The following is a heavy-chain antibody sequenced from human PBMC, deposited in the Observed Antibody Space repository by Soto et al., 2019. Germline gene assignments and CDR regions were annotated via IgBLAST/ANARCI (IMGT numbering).Heavy chain of an antibody. CDR1: VYNFSNYG. CDR3: ARVVPGAEAWFGP. J-gene: IGHJ5*02. CDR2: ISLYSDGT. V-gene: IGHV1-18*01. D-gene: IGHD2-2*01. Sequence: DCCKASVYNFSNYGITWVRQAPGQPLEWLGWISLYSDGTNYAQKFQGRVSMTTDTSTTTAYMELRSLRSDDTAVYYCARVVPGAEAWFGPWGQGTLVTVSS.